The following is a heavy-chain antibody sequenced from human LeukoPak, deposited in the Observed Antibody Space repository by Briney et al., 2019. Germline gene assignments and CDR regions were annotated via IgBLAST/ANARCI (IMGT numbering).Heavy chain of an antibody. J-gene: IGHJ3*02. Sequence: GGSLRLSCAASGFTFSSYWMSWVRQAPGKGLEWVASIKQDGSEKYYVDSVKGRFTISRDNAKNSLYLQMNSLRAEDTAVYYCATNLVGATFDAFDIWGQGTMVTVSS. CDR2: IKQDGSEK. V-gene: IGHV3-7*01. D-gene: IGHD1-26*01. CDR3: ATNLVGATFDAFDI. CDR1: GFTFSSYW.